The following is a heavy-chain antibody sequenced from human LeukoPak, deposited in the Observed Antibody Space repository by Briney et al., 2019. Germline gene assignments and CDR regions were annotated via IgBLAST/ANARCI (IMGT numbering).Heavy chain of an antibody. CDR2: AYHSGST. Sequence: PSQTLSLTCTVSGESISHGGYYWSWVRQPPGKGLEWIGYAYHSGSTYYSSSLKSRVTMSVDMSKNHFSLKLSSVTAADTAVYYCARVGAVAGPDYWGQGTLVTVSS. V-gene: IGHV4-30-2*01. J-gene: IGHJ4*02. D-gene: IGHD6-19*01. CDR1: GESISHGGYY. CDR3: ARVGAVAGPDY.